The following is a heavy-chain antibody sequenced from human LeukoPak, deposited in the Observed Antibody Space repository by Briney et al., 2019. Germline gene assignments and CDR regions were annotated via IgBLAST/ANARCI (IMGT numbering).Heavy chain of an antibody. J-gene: IGHJ5*02. CDR3: ARTGVSEAGSNWFDP. D-gene: IGHD6-13*01. V-gene: IGHV4-59*01. CDR2: IYYSGST. Sequence: PSETLSLTCTVSGGSISSYYWSWIRQPPGKGLEWIGYIYYSGSTNYNPSLKSRVTISVDTSKNQFSLKLSSVTAADTAVYYCARTGVSEAGSNWFDPWGQGTLATVSS. CDR1: GGSISSYY.